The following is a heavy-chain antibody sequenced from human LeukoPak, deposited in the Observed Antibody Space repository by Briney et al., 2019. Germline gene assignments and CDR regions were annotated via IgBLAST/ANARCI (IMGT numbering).Heavy chain of an antibody. J-gene: IGHJ3*02. CDR3: ARSESGGSMDDAFDI. V-gene: IGHV3-30*04. CDR2: ISYDGSNK. CDR1: GFTFSSYA. Sequence: PGRSLRLSCAASGFTFSSYAMHWVRQAPGKGLEWVAVISYDGSNKYYADSVKGRFTISRDNSKNTLYLQMNSLRAEDTAVYYCARSESGGSMDDAFDIWGQGTMVTVSS. D-gene: IGHD2-15*01.